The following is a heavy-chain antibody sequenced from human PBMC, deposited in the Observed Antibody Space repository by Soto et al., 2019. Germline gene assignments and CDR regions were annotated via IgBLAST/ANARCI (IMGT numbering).Heavy chain of an antibody. D-gene: IGHD6-6*01. Sequence: PSETLSLTCAVSGGSISSSNLWTWVRQPPGKGLEWIGEIYHSGSTNYNPSLKSRVTISVDKSKNQFSLKVTSVTAADTAVYYCAKCITALGPIDYWGQGTLVTVSS. CDR1: GGSISSSNL. J-gene: IGHJ4*02. CDR3: AKCITALGPIDY. V-gene: IGHV4-4*02. CDR2: IYHSGST.